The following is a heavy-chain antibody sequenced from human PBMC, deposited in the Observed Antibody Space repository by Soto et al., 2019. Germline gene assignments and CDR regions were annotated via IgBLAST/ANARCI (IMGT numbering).Heavy chain of an antibody. J-gene: IGHJ6*02. CDR3: ARTMVRAGSYYGMDV. V-gene: IGHV1-69*13. Sequence: ASVKVSCKASGGTFSSYAISWVRQAPGQGLEWMGGIIPIFGTANYAQKFQGRVTITADESTSTAYMELSSLRSEDTAVYYCARTMVRAGSYYGMDVWGQGTTVTVSS. D-gene: IGHD3-10*01. CDR2: IIPIFGTA. CDR1: GGTFSSYA.